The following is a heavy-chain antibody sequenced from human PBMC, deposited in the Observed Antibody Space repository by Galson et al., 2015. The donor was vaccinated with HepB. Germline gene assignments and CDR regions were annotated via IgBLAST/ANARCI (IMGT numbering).Heavy chain of an antibody. Sequence: SCKVSGYSLTELSMHWVRQAPGKGLEWMGGFDPEDGETIYAPKFQGRVTMTEDTSTDTAYMELSSLRSEDTAVYYCATWGGRRVEPDWGQGILVTVSS. CDR1: GYSLTELS. D-gene: IGHD3-10*01. CDR3: ATWGGRRVEPD. J-gene: IGHJ4*02. V-gene: IGHV1-24*01. CDR2: FDPEDGET.